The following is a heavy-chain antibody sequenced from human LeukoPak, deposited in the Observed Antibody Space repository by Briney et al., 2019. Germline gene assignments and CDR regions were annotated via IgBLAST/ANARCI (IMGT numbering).Heavy chain of an antibody. V-gene: IGHV1-2*06. CDR2: INPNSGGT. Sequence: ASVKVSCKASGYTVTGYYMHWVRQAPGQGLEWMGRINPNSGGTNYAQKFQGRVTMTRDTSIRTAYMELSRLRSDDTAVYYCARGRLLRFLEWLGFDYWGQGTLVTVSS. D-gene: IGHD3-3*01. J-gene: IGHJ4*02. CDR3: ARGRLLRFLEWLGFDY. CDR1: GYTVTGYY.